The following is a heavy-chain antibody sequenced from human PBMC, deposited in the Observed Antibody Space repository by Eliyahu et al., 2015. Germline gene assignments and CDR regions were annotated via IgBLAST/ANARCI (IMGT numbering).Heavy chain of an antibody. CDR3: ARDLGSYRQWLVPDYFDC. CDR1: GFTFSSYG. J-gene: IGHJ4*02. CDR2: IWYDGSDK. D-gene: IGHD6-19*01. V-gene: IGHV3-33*01. Sequence: QVQLVESGGGVVQPGRSLRLSCAASGFTFSSYGXHWVRQAPGKGLEWVAVIWYDGSDKYYADSVKGRFTISRDNSKNTLYLQMNSLRVEDTAVYYCARDLGSYRQWLVPDYFDCWGQGTLVTVSS.